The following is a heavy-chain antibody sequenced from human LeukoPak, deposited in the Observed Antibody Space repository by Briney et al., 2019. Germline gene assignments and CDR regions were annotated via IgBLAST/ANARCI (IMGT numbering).Heavy chain of an antibody. Sequence: SVKVSCKASGGTFSSYAISWVRQAPGQGLEWMGGIIPIFGTANYAQKFQGRVTITADESTSTAYMELSSLRSEDTAVYYCASPLVGATYFDYWGQGTLVTVSS. J-gene: IGHJ4*02. CDR2: IIPIFGTA. CDR1: GGTFSSYA. CDR3: ASPLVGATYFDY. D-gene: IGHD1-26*01. V-gene: IGHV1-69*13.